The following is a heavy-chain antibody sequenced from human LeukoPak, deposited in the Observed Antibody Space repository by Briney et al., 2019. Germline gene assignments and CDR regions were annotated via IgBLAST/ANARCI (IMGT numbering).Heavy chain of an antibody. J-gene: IGHJ4*02. CDR3: ARECPYDYGDYVID. D-gene: IGHD4-17*01. Sequence: PGGSLRLSCAASGFTFSSYSMNWVRQAPGKGLEWVSSISSSSSYIYYADSVKGRFTISRDNAKNSLYLQMNSLRAEDTAVYYCARECPYDYGDYVIDWGQGTLVTVSS. CDR1: GFTFSSYS. V-gene: IGHV3-21*01. CDR2: ISSSSSYI.